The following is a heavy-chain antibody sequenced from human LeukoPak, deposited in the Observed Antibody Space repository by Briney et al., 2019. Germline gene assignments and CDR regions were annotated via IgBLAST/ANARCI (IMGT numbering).Heavy chain of an antibody. D-gene: IGHD3-10*02. J-gene: IGHJ4*02. V-gene: IGHV3-43*01. CDR3: AKELDTMFFDY. CDR2: AGWAGGTT. Sequence: RLSCAXSGFNFDRYTIHWVRQAPGKGLEWVSLAGWAGGTTFYSDSVRGRFTISRDSGRKSVYLQMNSLTTDDTAFYFCAKELDTMFFDYWGQGALVTVSS. CDR1: GFNFDRYT.